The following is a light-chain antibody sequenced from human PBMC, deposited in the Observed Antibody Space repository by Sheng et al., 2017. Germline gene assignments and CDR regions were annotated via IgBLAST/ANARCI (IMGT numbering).Light chain of an antibody. Sequence: LVLTQSPSASASLGASVKLTCTLSSGHSTYVIAWHQQQPEKGPRYLMKLHSDGTHNKGDGIPDRFSASSSGAERYLTISSLQSEDEADYYCQTWGTGIQVFGGGTKLTVL. CDR1: SGHSTYV. V-gene: IGLV4-69*01. CDR3: QTWGTGIQV. J-gene: IGLJ3*02. CDR2: LHSDGTH.